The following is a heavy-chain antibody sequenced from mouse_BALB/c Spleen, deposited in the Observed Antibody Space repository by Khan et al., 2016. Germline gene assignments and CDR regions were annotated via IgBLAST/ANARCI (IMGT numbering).Heavy chain of an antibody. CDR1: GFTFSSYA. J-gene: IGHJ4*01. V-gene: IGHV5-9-3*01. CDR3: ARREYDYDVGAMDY. D-gene: IGHD2-4*01. Sequence: EVELVESGGGLVKPGGSLKLSCAASGFTFSSYAMSWVRQIPEKRLEWVATISSGGSYTFYPDSVKGRFTISRDNAKNTLYLQMSSLRSEDTAMYYCARREYDYDVGAMDYWGQGTSVTVSS. CDR2: ISSGGSYT.